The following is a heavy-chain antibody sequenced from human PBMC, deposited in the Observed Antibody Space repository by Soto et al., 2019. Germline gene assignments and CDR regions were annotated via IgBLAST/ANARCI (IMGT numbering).Heavy chain of an antibody. D-gene: IGHD2-21*02. CDR3: AREPRVVTPGAFDI. CDR2: IIPIFGTA. J-gene: IGHJ3*02. V-gene: IGHV1-69*13. CDR1: GGTFSSYA. Sequence: SVKVSCKASGGTFSSYAISWVRQAPGQGLEWMGGIIPIFGTANYAQKFQGRVTITADESTSTAYMELSSLRSEDTAVYYCAREPRVVTPGAFDIWGQGTMVTVSS.